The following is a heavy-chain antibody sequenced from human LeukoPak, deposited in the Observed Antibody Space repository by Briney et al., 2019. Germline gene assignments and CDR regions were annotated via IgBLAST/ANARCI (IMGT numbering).Heavy chain of an antibody. CDR3: AARIVVVPAAIEGNDAFDI. CDR1: GFTFSSYA. CDR2: ISGSGGST. D-gene: IGHD2-2*02. V-gene: IGHV3-23*01. Sequence: GRSLRLSCAASGFTFSSYAMSWVRQAPGKGLEWVSAISGSGGSTYYADSVKGRFTISRDNSKNTLYLQMNSLRAEDTAVYYCAARIVVVPAAIEGNDAFDIWGQGTMVTVSS. J-gene: IGHJ3*02.